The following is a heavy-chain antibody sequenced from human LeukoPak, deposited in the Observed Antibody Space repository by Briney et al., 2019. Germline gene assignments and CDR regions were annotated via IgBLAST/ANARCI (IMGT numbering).Heavy chain of an antibody. CDR3: ARGTVEGYYDFWSGYVLKDPDAFDI. J-gene: IGHJ3*02. V-gene: IGHV3-23*01. D-gene: IGHD3-3*01. Sequence: GGSLRLSCAASGFTFSSYGMSWVRQAPGKGLEWVSAISGSGRSTSYADSVKGRFTISRDNAKNSLYLQMNSLRAEDTAVYYCARGTVEGYYDFWSGYVLKDPDAFDIWGQGTMVTVSS. CDR2: ISGSGRST. CDR1: GFTFSSYG.